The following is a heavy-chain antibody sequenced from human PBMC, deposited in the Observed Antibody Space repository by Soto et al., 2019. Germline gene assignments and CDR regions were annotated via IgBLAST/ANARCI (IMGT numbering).Heavy chain of an antibody. CDR1: GFTVSSNY. CDR2: IYSGGST. V-gene: IGHV3-66*01. CDR3: ASDWEGFLEWLLFPRSYGMDV. J-gene: IGHJ6*02. Sequence: PGGSLRLSCAASGFTVSSNYMSWVRQAPGKGLEWVSVIYSGGSTYYADSVKGRFTISRDNSKNTLYLQMNSLRAEDTAVYYCASDWEGFLEWLLFPRSYGMDVWGQGTTVTVSS. D-gene: IGHD3-3*01.